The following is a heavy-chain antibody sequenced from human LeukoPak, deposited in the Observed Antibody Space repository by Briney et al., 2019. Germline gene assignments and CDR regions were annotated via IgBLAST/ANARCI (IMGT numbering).Heavy chain of an antibody. J-gene: IGHJ1*01. V-gene: IGHV1-18*04. CDR1: GYTFTGYY. CDR3: ARDKAVTTEVTQHFQH. CDR2: ISAYNGYT. D-gene: IGHD4-23*01. Sequence: ASVKVSCKASGYTFTGYYMHWVRQAPGQGLEWMGWISAYNGYTDYAQKLQFRVTMTTDTSTSTAYMELRSLRSDDTAVYYCARDKAVTTEVTQHFQHWGQGTLVTVSS.